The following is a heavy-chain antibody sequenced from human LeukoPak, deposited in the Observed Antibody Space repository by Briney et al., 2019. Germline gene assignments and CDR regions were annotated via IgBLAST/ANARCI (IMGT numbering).Heavy chain of an antibody. CDR1: GVTFSRYW. J-gene: IGHJ3*02. V-gene: IGHV3-74*01. D-gene: IGHD1/OR15-1a*01. CDR2: INYDASIT. Sequence: GGSLRLSCAASGVTFSRYWMHWVRQAPGKGLVWVSRINYDASITTYADSVKGRFTISRDNAKNTLYLQMNSLRAEDTAVYYCLIEANNVDSFDIWGQGTMVTVSS. CDR3: LIEANNVDSFDI.